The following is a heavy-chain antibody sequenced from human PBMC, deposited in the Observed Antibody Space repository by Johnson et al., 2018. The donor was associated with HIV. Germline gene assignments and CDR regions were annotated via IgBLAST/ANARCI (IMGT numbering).Heavy chain of an antibody. CDR2: IYSGGST. V-gene: IGHV3-53*01. CDR3: ARVIPGNWVGGFDV. J-gene: IGHJ3*01. CDR1: GFTVSSSY. D-gene: IGHD7-27*01. Sequence: VPLVESGGGLIHPGGSPRLSCAASGFTVSSSYMNWVRQAPGKGLEWVSGIYSGGSTYYADSVEGRFTISRDNSKNKLYLQMNSLRAEDTAMYYCARVIPGNWVGGFDVWGQGTMVSVSS.